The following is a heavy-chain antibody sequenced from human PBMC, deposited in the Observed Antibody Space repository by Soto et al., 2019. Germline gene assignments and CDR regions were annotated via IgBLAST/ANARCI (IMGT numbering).Heavy chain of an antibody. V-gene: IGHV4-34*01. Sequence: SETLSLTCAVSGGSMTTAAYYWSWIRQPPGKGLDWIGEINHSGSTNYNPSLKSRVTISVDTSKNQFSLKLSSVTAADTAVYYCARRGGPESSGGSNYYYYMDVWGKGTTVTVSS. CDR2: INHSGST. CDR1: GGSMTTAAYY. J-gene: IGHJ6*03. D-gene: IGHD2-15*01. CDR3: ARRGGPESSGGSNYYYYMDV.